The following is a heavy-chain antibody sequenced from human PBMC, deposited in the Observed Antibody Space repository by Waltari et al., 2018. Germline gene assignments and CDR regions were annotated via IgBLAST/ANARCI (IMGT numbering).Heavy chain of an antibody. D-gene: IGHD6-6*01. CDR2: IDSDGGST. CDR3: TRAFVNIAARGMDV. V-gene: IGHV3-74*01. Sequence: EVQLVESGGSLVQPGGSLRLSCIASGFTFSGHWMYWVRQAPGKGLVWVSRIDSDGGSTSSADSVKGRFTISRDNAKNTLYLQMNTLRAEDTAVYYCTRAFVNIAARGMDVWGQGTTVTVSS. J-gene: IGHJ6*02. CDR1: GFTFSGHW.